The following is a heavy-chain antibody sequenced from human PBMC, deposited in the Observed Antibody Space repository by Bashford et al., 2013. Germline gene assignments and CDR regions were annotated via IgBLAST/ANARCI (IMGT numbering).Heavy chain of an antibody. V-gene: IGHV2-70*01. CDR3: ARDQGLGLDY. D-gene: IGHD3/OR15-3a*01. J-gene: IGHJ4*02. CDR2: IDWDDDK. Sequence: WIRQPPGKALEWLALIDWDDDKYYSTSLKTRLTISKDTSKNQVVLTMTNMDPVDTATYYCARDQGLGLDYWGQGTLVTVSS.